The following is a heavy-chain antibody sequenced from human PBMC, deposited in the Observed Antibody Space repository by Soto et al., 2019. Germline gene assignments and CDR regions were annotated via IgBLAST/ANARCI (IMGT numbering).Heavy chain of an antibody. CDR2: ISYDGSNK. Sequence: QVQLVESGGGVVQPGRSLRLSCAASGFTFSSYGMHWVRQAPGKGLEWVAVISYDGSNKYYADSVKGRFTISRDNSKNPLYLQMNSLRAEDTAVYYCAKDTGGIVVVPAAIEGAFAIWGQGTMVTVSS. J-gene: IGHJ3*02. V-gene: IGHV3-30*18. CDR3: AKDTGGIVVVPAAIEGAFAI. CDR1: GFTFSSYG. D-gene: IGHD2-2*01.